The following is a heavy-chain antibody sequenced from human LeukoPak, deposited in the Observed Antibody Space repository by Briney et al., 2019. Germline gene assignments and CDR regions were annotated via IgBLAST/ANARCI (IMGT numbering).Heavy chain of an antibody. CDR1: GGSINRHF. CDR2: VHTTGST. CDR3: AGIPDDNGYPYYFDY. Sequence: SETLSLTCIVSGGSINRHFWSWIRQPAGKGLEWLGRVHTTGSTNYNPSLKSRATMSIDTSKNQVSLKMSSVTAADTAAYYCAGIPDDNGYPYYFDYWGQGTLVTVSS. D-gene: IGHD5-12*01. V-gene: IGHV4-4*07. J-gene: IGHJ4*02.